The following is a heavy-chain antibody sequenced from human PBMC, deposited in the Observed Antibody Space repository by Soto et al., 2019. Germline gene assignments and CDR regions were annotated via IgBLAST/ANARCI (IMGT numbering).Heavy chain of an antibody. Sequence: GGSLRLSCAASGFIFSSYWMHWVRQAPGKGLVWVSRINSDGRSTNYADSVKGRFTISRDNAKNTLYLQMNSLRAEDTAVYYCVRAPSDFWSGFGFYDYWGQGTLVTVSS. CDR1: GFIFSSYW. J-gene: IGHJ4*02. V-gene: IGHV3-74*01. CDR3: VRAPSDFWSGFGFYDY. CDR2: INSDGRST. D-gene: IGHD3-3*01.